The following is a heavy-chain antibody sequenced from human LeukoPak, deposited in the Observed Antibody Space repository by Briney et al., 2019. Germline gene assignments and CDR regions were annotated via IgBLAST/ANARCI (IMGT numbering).Heavy chain of an antibody. V-gene: IGHV3-21*01. D-gene: IGHD6-13*01. CDR1: GFTFSSYS. Sequence: PGGSLRLSCAASGFTFSSYSMNWVRQAPGKGLEWVSSISSSSSYIYYADSVKGRFTISRDNAKNSLYLQMNSLRAEDTAVYYCARDLVWYSSSWSWGNWFDPWGQGTLVTVSS. CDR3: ARDLVWYSSSWSWGNWFDP. J-gene: IGHJ5*02. CDR2: ISSSSSYI.